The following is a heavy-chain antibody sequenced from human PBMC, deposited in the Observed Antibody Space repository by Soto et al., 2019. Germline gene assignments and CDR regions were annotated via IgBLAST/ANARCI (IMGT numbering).Heavy chain of an antibody. Sequence: SLRLSCAASGFTFSSYGMHWVRQAPGKGLEWVAVISYDGSNKYYADSVKGRFTISRDNSKDTLYLQMNSLRAEDTAVYYCAKDRSGSYFRYFDYWGQGTLVTVSS. V-gene: IGHV3-30*18. CDR2: ISYDGSNK. D-gene: IGHD1-26*01. CDR3: AKDRSGSYFRYFDY. CDR1: GFTFSSYG. J-gene: IGHJ4*02.